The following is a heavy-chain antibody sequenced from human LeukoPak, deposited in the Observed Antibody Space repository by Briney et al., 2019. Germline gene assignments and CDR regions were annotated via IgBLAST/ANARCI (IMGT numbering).Heavy chain of an antibody. J-gene: IGHJ4*02. V-gene: IGHV4-30-2*01. CDR2: IFHTGHT. CDR1: GGSISSGDYP. Sequence: SETLSLTCAVSGGSISSGDYPWSWIRQPPGKGLEWIGYIFHTGHTSYNPSLKSRVTISVDMSKNQLSLKLSSATAADTAVYYCARGFYGSGSQFDYWGQGTLVTDSS. CDR3: ARGFYGSGSQFDY. D-gene: IGHD3-10*01.